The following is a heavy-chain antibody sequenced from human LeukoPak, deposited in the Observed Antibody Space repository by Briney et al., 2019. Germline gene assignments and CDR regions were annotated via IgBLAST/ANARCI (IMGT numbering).Heavy chain of an antibody. CDR2: INHSGST. V-gene: IGHV4-34*01. CDR1: GGSFSGYY. D-gene: IGHD3-22*01. J-gene: IGHJ4*02. CDR3: ARVKKAYYYDSSGYFGY. Sequence: SETLSLTCAVYGGSFSGYYWSWIRQPPGKGLEWIGEINHSGSTNYNPSLKSRVTISVDTSKNQFSLKLSPVTAADTAVYYCARVKKAYYYDSSGYFGYWGQGTLVTVSS.